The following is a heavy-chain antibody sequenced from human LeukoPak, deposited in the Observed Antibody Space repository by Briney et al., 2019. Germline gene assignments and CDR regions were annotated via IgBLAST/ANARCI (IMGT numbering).Heavy chain of an antibody. CDR2: INTDGSST. D-gene: IGHD1-26*01. Sequence: PGGSLRLSCAASGFTFSSYWMHWVRQGPGKGLMWVSRINTDGSSTSYADSVKGRFTISRDNAKNTLYLQMNSLRVEDTAVYYCTRDRAQGSAFDIWGQGTMVTVSS. V-gene: IGHV3-74*01. J-gene: IGHJ3*02. CDR1: GFTFSSYW. CDR3: TRDRAQGSAFDI.